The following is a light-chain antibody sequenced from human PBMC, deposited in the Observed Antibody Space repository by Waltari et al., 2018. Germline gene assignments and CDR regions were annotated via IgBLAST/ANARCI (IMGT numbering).Light chain of an antibody. V-gene: IGKV1-39*01. CDR1: QSISSY. CDR2: AAS. J-gene: IGKJ1*01. CDR3: QQSYSTPWT. Sequence: DIQMTQSPSSLSASVGDRVTITCQASQSISSYLNWYQQKPGKAHKLLIYAASTLQRGVPSRFSGSGSGTDFTLTISSLQPEDFATYYCQQSYSTPWTFGQGTKVEIK.